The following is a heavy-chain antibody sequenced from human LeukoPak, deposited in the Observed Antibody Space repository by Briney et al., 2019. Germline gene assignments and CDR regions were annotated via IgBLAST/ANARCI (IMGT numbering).Heavy chain of an antibody. CDR1: GGSISSSSYY. CDR2: IYYSGST. V-gene: IGHV4-39*07. J-gene: IGHJ3*02. D-gene: IGHD6-19*01. Sequence: SETLSLTCTVSGGSISSSSYYWGWTRQPPGKGLEWIGSIYYSGSTYYNPSLKSRVTMSVDTSKNQFSLKLSSVTAADTAVYYCARGSVAGDDDASDIWGQGTMVTVSS. CDR3: ARGSVAGDDDASDI.